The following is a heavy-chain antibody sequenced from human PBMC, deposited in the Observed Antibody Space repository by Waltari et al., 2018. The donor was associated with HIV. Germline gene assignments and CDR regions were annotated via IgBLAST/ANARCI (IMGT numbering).Heavy chain of an antibody. J-gene: IGHJ5*02. D-gene: IGHD1-26*01. CDR3: ARGEGGYTYGYNWLDL. CDR1: GFSLSSYG. V-gene: IGHV3-33*01. CDR2: IWYDGSKK. Sequence: QVQVVESGGSLVQPGWSRSRSCAASGFSLSSYGLAWVRQAPGKGLEWVALIWYDGSKKYYGDSVKGRFTIFSDKSKNTVFLQMTRLRVEDTATYYCARGEGGYTYGYNWLDLWGQGTVVTVSS.